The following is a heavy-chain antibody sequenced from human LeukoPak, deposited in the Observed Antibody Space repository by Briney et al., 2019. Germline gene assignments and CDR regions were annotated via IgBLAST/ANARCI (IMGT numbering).Heavy chain of an antibody. D-gene: IGHD5-24*01. CDR2: MYYSGTT. Sequence: SETLSLTCTVSGGSISSSSYYWGWIRQPPGQGLEWIGSMYYSGTTYYNPSLKSRVTISVDTSKNQFSLKLSSVTAADTAVYYCARYIEMATIDYFDYWGQGTLVTVSP. CDR3: ARYIEMATIDYFDY. J-gene: IGHJ4*02. V-gene: IGHV4-39*01. CDR1: GGSISSSSYY.